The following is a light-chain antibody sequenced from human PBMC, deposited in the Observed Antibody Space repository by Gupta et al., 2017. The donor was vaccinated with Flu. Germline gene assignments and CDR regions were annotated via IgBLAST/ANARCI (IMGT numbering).Light chain of an antibody. CDR1: QSVSSSY. V-gene: IGKV3-20*01. CDR2: GAS. J-gene: IGKJ2*03. Sequence: EIALTQPPATLSLSPGERATLSCRASQSVSSSYLAWYQQKPGQAPRLLIYGASSRATGIPDRFSGSGSGTDFTLTISRREPEDFAVYYCQQYGSSPPVSFGQGTKLEIK. CDR3: QQYGSSPPVS.